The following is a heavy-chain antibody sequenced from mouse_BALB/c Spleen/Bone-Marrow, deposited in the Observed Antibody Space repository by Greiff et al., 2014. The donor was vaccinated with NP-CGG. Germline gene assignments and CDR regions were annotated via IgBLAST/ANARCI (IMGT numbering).Heavy chain of an antibody. CDR3: ARLDGYYPYYAMDY. V-gene: IGHV1-80*01. CDR2: IYPGDGDT. CDR1: GYAFSSYW. J-gene: IGHJ4*01. D-gene: IGHD2-3*01. Sequence: LVESGAELVRPGSSVKTSCKASGYAFSSYWMNWVKQRPGQGLEWIGQIYPGDGDTNYNGKFKGKATLTADKSSSTAYMQLSSLTSEDSAVYFCARLDGYYPYYAMDYWGQGTSVTVSS.